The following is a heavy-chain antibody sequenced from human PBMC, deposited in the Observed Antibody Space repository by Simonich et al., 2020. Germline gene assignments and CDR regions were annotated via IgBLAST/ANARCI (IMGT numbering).Heavy chain of an antibody. D-gene: IGHD7-27*01. J-gene: IGHJ3*02. CDR2: INSDGSST. CDR1: GFTFSSYW. CDR3: ANSWGSGAFDI. Sequence: EVQLVESGGGLVQPGGSLRLSCAASGFTFSSYWMHWVRQAPGKGLGGVSRINSDGSSTSYADSVKGRFTISRDNAKNTLYLQMNSLRAEDTAVYYCANSWGSGAFDIWGQGTMVTVSS. V-gene: IGHV3-74*01.